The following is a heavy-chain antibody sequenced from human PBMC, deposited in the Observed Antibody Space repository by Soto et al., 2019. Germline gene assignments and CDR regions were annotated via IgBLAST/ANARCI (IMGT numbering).Heavy chain of an antibody. J-gene: IGHJ5*02. CDR2: ISAYNGNT. Sequence: SVKVSLKDSGYAFTSYGISWVRQGPGQGLEWMGWISAYNGNTNYAQKLQGRVTMTTDTSTSTAYMELRSLRSDDTAVYYCARVVGVVPAAMRLNWFDPWGQGTLVTVPQ. D-gene: IGHD2-2*01. CDR3: ARVVGVVPAAMRLNWFDP. CDR1: GYAFTSYG. V-gene: IGHV1-18*04.